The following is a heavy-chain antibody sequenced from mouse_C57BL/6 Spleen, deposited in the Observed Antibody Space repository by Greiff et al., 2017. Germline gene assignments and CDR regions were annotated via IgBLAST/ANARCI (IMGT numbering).Heavy chain of an antibody. D-gene: IGHD1-1*01. J-gene: IGHJ2*01. CDR2: IDPETGGT. CDR1: GYTFTDYE. CDR3: TSATVVAEYFDY. V-gene: IGHV1-15*01. Sequence: VQLQQPGAELVRPGASVTLSCKASGYTFTDYEMHWVKQTPVHGLEWIGDIDPETGGTAYNQKFKGKAILTADKSSSTAYMELRILTSEYSAVYYCTSATVVAEYFDYWGQGTTLTVSS.